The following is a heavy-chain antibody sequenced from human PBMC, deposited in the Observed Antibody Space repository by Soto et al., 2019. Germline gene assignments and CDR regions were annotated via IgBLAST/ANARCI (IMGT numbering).Heavy chain of an antibody. V-gene: IGHV4-31*03. CDR3: ARSCSGSRQVFDP. Sequence: QVQLQESGPGLVKPSQTLSLTCTVSGGSISSGDYYWSWIRQHPGKGLEWIGYIYYSGSTYYNPSLKSRVTISVDTSNNSFSPKLSSATASVTVVYYCARSCSGSRQVFDPWGQGTLVTVSS. CDR1: GGSISSGDYY. J-gene: IGHJ5*02. D-gene: IGHD2-15*01. CDR2: IYYSGST.